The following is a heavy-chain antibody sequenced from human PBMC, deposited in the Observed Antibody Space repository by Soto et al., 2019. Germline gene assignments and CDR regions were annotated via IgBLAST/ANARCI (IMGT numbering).Heavy chain of an antibody. J-gene: IGHJ6*02. D-gene: IGHD4-17*01. CDR3: ATLRTPDYGECYYYGMDV. CDR1: GGTFSSYA. V-gene: IGHV1-69*13. CDR2: IIPIFGTA. Sequence: SVKVSCKASGGTFSSYAISWLLQAPGQGLEWMGGIIPIFGTANYAQKFQGRVTITADESTSTAYMELSSLRSEDTAVYYCATLRTPDYGECYYYGMDVWGQGTTVTVSS.